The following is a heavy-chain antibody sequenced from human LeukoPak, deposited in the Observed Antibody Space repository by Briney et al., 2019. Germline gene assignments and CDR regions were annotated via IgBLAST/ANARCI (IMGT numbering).Heavy chain of an antibody. D-gene: IGHD5-18*01. CDR1: GFTFRNHG. Sequence: PGGSLRLSCAASGFTFRNHGMYWVRQAPGKGLEWVAVIWYDGSNKYYADSVKGRFTISRDNSKNTLYLQMNSLRAEDTAVYYCARGRIQLWFSDIDYWGQGTLVTVSS. CDR2: IWYDGSNK. J-gene: IGHJ4*02. V-gene: IGHV3-33*01. CDR3: ARGRIQLWFSDIDY.